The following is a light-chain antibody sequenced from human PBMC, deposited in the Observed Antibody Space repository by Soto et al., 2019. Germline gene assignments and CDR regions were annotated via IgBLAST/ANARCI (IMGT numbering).Light chain of an antibody. CDR1: QSVSSSY. CDR3: QQYGSRTYT. Sequence: EIVLTQSPGTLSLSPGERATLSCRASQSVSSSYLAWYQQKPGQAPRLLIYGASSRATGIPDRSSGSGSGTDFTLTISRLEPEDFAVYYCQQYGSRTYTFGQGTKLEIK. J-gene: IGKJ2*01. CDR2: GAS. V-gene: IGKV3-20*01.